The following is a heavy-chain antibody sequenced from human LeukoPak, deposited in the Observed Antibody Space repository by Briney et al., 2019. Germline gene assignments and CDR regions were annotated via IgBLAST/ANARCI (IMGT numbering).Heavy chain of an antibody. CDR2: IYYSGTT. V-gene: IGHV4-61*01. Sequence: NSSETLSLTCTVSGGSVSSGTYYWSWIRQPPGKGLEWIGYIYYSGTTNYNPSLKSRVTISIDTSRNQFSLKLSSVTAADTAVYYCARGFGGATTSFDYWGQGTLVTVSS. J-gene: IGHJ4*02. CDR3: ARGFGGATTSFDY. CDR1: GGSVSSGTYY. D-gene: IGHD1-26*01.